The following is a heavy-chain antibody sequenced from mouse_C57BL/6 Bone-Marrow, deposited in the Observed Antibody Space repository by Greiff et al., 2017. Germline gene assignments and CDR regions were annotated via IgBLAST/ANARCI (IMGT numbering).Heavy chain of an antibody. CDR2: IYPGGGYT. V-gene: IGHV1-63*01. D-gene: IGHD2-4*01. Sequence: QVQLQQSGAELVRPGTSVKMSCKASGYTFTNYWIGWAKQRPGHGLEWIGDIYPGGGYTNYNEKFKGKATLTADKSSSTAYMQFSSLTSEDSAIYYCARYDYGGGRAYWGQGTLVTVSA. CDR3: ARYDYGGGRAY. CDR1: GYTFTNYW. J-gene: IGHJ3*01.